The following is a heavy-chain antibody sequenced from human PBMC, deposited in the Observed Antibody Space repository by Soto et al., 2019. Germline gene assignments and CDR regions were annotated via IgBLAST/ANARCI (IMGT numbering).Heavy chain of an antibody. D-gene: IGHD1-1*01. V-gene: IGHV2-5*02. CDR2: LYCDDDK. CDR3: AHRLGPGRPFDG. J-gene: IGHJ4*02. Sequence: QITLKESGPTLVKPTQTLTLTCTFSGFSLSTSGVGVGWIRQPPGKALEWLALLYCDDDKRYSPSLKSRLTITKDTSKHQVVLTMTNMDPVDTATYYCAHRLGPGRPFDGWGQGTLVTVSS. CDR1: GFSLSTSGVG.